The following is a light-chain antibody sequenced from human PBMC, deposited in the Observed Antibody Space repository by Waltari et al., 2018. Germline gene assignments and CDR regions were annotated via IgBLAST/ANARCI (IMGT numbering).Light chain of an antibody. CDR1: QGISRY. J-gene: IGKJ5*01. CDR3: QQLNSYPIT. Sequence: DIQLTQSPSFLSASVGDRVTITCRASQGISRYLAWYQQKPGKAPKILIYAASTLQSWVPSRFSGSGSGTEFTLTICSLQPEDFATYYCQQLNSYPITFGQGTRLEIK. V-gene: IGKV1-9*01. CDR2: AAS.